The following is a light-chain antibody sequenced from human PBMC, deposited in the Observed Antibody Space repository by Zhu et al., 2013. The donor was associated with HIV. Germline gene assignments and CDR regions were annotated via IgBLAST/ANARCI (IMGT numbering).Light chain of an antibody. CDR1: QNVGRN. J-gene: IGKJ1*01. V-gene: IGKV3-15*01. CDR2: GAS. CDR3: QQYNNWPPWT. Sequence: IVMSQSPATVSVSPGERVTLSCRASQNVGRNVAWYQQQFGQPPRLLIYGASTRETGVPARFSGSGSGTDFTLIISGLQSEDFAVYYCQQYNNWPPWTFGQGTEGGDQT.